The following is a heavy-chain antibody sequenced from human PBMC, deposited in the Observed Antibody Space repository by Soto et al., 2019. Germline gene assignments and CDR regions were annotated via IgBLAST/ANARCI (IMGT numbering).Heavy chain of an antibody. D-gene: IGHD3-3*01. J-gene: IGHJ4*02. CDR3: AMSDFWSGYYTDY. CDR1: AGLPIPGGYL. Sequence: LSLPRTGSAGLPIPGGYLLFLLLLHPGKGLEWIGFVYYTGNTYYNPSLKSRVTISVDTSKNQFSLKLSSVTAADTAVYYCAMSDFWSGYYTDYWSQGTLGTVS. V-gene: IGHV4-30-4*08. CDR2: VYYTGNT.